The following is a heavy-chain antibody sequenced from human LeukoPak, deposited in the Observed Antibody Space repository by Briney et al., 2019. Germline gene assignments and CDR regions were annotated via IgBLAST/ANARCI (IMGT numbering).Heavy chain of an antibody. J-gene: IGHJ4*02. V-gene: IGHV3-30*02. CDR3: AKGPLPYYYGSGSYTDY. Sequence: GGSLRLSCAASGFTFSSNGMHWVRQAPGKGLEWVAFIRYDGTNKYYADSVKGRFTISRDNSKNTLYLQMNSLRAEDTAVYYCAKGPLPYYYGSGSYTDYWGQGTLVTVSS. CDR2: IRYDGTNK. D-gene: IGHD3-10*01. CDR1: GFTFSSNG.